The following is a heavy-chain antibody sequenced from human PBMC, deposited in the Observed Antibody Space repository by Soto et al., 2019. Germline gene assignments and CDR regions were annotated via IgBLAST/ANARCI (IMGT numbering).Heavy chain of an antibody. CDR1: GFTFSSYA. CDR3: ANGGWGGYCSSTSCSLITMVRGVSAPFDY. CDR2: ISGSGGST. V-gene: IGHV3-23*01. J-gene: IGHJ4*02. D-gene: IGHD2-2*01. Sequence: PGGSLRLSCAASGFTFSSYAMSWVRQAPGKGLEWVSAISGSGGSTYYADSVKGRFTISRDNSKNTLYLQMNSLRAEDTAVYYCANGGWGGYCSSTSCSLITMVRGVSAPFDYWGQGTLVTVSS.